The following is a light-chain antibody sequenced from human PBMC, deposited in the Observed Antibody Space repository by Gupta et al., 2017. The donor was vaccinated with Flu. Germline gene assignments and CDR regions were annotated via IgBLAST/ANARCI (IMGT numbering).Light chain of an antibody. CDR1: QSISSW. J-gene: IGKJ1*01. CDR2: KAS. V-gene: IGKV1-5*03. Sequence: SVGDRVTITCRASQSISSWLAWYQQKPGKAPKLLIYKASSLESGVPSRFNGSGSGTEFTLTISSLQPDDFATYYCQQYNSYSWTFGQGTKVEIK. CDR3: QQYNSYSWT.